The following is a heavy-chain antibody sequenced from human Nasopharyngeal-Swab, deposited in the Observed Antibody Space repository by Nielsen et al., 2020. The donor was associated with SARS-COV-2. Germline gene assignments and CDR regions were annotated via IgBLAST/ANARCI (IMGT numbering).Heavy chain of an antibody. CDR2: ISYDGSNK. V-gene: IGHV3-30*03. J-gene: IGHJ4*02. CDR1: GFTFSSYG. D-gene: IGHD6-19*01. CDR3: ARALIAVAEVGYFDY. Sequence: GGSLRLSCAASGFTFSSYGMHWVRQAPGKGLEWVAVISYDGSNKYYADSVKGRFTISRDNSKNTLYLQMNSLRAEDTAVYYCARALIAVAEVGYFDYWGQGTLVTVSS.